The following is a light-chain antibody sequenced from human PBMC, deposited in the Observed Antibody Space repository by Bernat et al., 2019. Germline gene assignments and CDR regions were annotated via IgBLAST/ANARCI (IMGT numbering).Light chain of an antibody. V-gene: IGKV1-27*01. CDR3: QKYNSAPWT. Sequence: IQMTQSPSSLSASVGDRVTTTCRASQGISTYLAWYQQKPGKVPKLLIYAASTLQSGVPSRFSGSRSGTDFTLNISGLQPEDVATYYCQKYNSAPWTFGQGTKVEI. CDR1: QGISTY. J-gene: IGKJ1*01. CDR2: AAS.